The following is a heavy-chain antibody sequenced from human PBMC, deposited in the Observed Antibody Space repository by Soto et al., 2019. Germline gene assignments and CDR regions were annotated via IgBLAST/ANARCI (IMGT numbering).Heavy chain of an antibody. Sequence: SETLSLTCGVYGGSFSGYYWSWIRQSPGKGLEWIGEINLSGGTNHNPALKSRVSMSVDTSKNQFSLKLSSVTAADTAIYYCTRGRRATGVGYWGQGSLVTVSS. V-gene: IGHV4-34*01. CDR3: TRGRRATGVGY. D-gene: IGHD5-12*01. J-gene: IGHJ4*02. CDR1: GGSFSGYY. CDR2: INLSGGT.